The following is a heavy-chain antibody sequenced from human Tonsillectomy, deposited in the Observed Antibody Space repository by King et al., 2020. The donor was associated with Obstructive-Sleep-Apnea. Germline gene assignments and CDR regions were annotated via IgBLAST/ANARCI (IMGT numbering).Heavy chain of an antibody. CDR3: AREDRYSSGYYSLYYFDF. D-gene: IGHD3-22*01. V-gene: IGHV4-4*07. CDR2: IYSDGST. CDR1: GDSISSNY. J-gene: IGHJ4*02. Sequence: QLQESGPGLVKPSETLSLTCRVSGDSISSNYWSWIRQPAGEGMEWVGRIYSDGSTNSNPSLKRRFTMSLDTAKNQFSLKLSSVTAADTAVYFCAREDRYSSGYYSLYYFDFWGQGTLVTVSS.